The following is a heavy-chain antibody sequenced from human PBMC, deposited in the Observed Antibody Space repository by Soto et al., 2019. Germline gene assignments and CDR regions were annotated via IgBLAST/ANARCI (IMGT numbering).Heavy chain of an antibody. D-gene: IGHD3-22*01. CDR1: GFTFSSYG. CDR3: ARDLVTMIVAN. J-gene: IGHJ4*02. V-gene: IGHV3-33*01. CDR2: IWYDGSNK. Sequence: PGGSLRLSCAASGFTFSSYGMHWVRQAPGKGLEWVAVIWYDGSNKYYADSVKGRFTISRDNSKNTLYLQMNSLRAEDTAVYYCARDLVTMIVANWGQGTLVTVSS.